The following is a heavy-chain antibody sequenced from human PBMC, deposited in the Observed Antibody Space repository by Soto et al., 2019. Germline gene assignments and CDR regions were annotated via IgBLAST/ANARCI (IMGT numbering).Heavy chain of an antibody. CDR3: TRKSFGMDV. V-gene: IGHV3-7*03. Sequence: SLRLSFAASGFTFSSSWMSWVRQAPGKGLEWVANIKEDGSEKDYVDPVKGRFTITRDNAKNSLYLQMNNLRAEDTAVYFGTRKSFGMDVWGQGTTVTVSS. J-gene: IGHJ6*02. CDR1: GFTFSSSW. CDR2: IKEDGSEK. D-gene: IGHD1-26*01.